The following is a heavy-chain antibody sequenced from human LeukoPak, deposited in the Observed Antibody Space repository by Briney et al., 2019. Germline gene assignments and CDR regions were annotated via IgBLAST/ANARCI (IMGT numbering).Heavy chain of an antibody. CDR2: IRVYNGNA. CDR1: GYTFSSYG. J-gene: IGHJ5*02. Sequence: ASVKVSCKASGYTFSSYGISWLRQAPGQGLEWMGWIRVYNGNANYAQKFQGRVTMTADTSTSTVYMELRSLRSDDTAVYYCVRGADWFDPWGQRTLVTVSS. CDR3: VRGADWFDP. V-gene: IGHV1-18*04.